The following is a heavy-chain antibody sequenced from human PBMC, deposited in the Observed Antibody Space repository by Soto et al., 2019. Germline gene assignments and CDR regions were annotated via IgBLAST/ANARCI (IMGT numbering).Heavy chain of an antibody. CDR3: ARDPGWRKTAGGVDY. Sequence: EVQLVESGGGLVQPGGSLRLSCAASGFTFSSYSMNWVRQAPGKGLEWVSYISSSSSTIYYADSVKGRFTISRDNAKNSLYLQMNSLRDEDTAVYYCARDPGWRKTAGGVDYWGQGTLVTVSS. J-gene: IGHJ4*02. D-gene: IGHD6-19*01. CDR2: ISSSSSTI. V-gene: IGHV3-48*02. CDR1: GFTFSSYS.